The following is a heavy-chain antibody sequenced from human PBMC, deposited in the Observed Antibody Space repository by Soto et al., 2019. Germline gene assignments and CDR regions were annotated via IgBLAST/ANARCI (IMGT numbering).Heavy chain of an antibody. Sequence: ASVKVSCKASGYNFTSYFTHWVRQAPGQGLEWVGIIDPSGGSTSYAQKFQGRVSMTRDTSTSTVYMDLSSLRSEDTAVYYCARDLTGGPTYYDFWSGYSPVDYWGLGTLVTVSS. CDR3: ARDLTGGPTYYDFWSGYSPVDY. D-gene: IGHD3-3*01. CDR1: GYNFTSYF. CDR2: IDPSGGST. V-gene: IGHV1-46*01. J-gene: IGHJ4*02.